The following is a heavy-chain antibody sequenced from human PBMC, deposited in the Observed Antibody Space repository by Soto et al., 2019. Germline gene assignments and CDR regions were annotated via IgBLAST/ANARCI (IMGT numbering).Heavy chain of an antibody. Sequence: AGGSLRLSCAVSGFNFDDYGMSWARQAPGKGLEWVSGVNWNGGSTGYADSVKGRFTISRDNAKNSLYLQMNSLRAEDTAFYYCVRGASLNFDYWGQGTLVTVSS. V-gene: IGHV3-20*04. D-gene: IGHD1-26*01. CDR2: VNWNGGST. CDR3: VRGASLNFDY. J-gene: IGHJ4*02. CDR1: GFNFDDYG.